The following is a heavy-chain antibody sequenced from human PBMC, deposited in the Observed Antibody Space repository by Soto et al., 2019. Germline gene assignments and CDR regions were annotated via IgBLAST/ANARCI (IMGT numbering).Heavy chain of an antibody. CDR1: GFTFTSYS. D-gene: IGHD1-26*01. CDR2: ISSSSSTI. CDR3: VRGGATIFDY. J-gene: IGHJ4*02. V-gene: IGHV3-48*02. Sequence: EVQLVESGGGLVQPGGSLRLSCAASGFTFTSYSMNWVRQAPGKGMEWVSYISSSSSTIYYADSMKGRFTISRDHAKNSLYLQVTSLRDEDMAVYYCVRGGATIFDYWGRGTLVTVSS.